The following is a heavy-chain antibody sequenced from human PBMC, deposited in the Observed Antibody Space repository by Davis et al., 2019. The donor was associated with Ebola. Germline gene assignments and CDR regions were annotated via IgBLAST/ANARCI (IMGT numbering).Heavy chain of an antibody. CDR3: ARSLELVFDWFDP. V-gene: IGHV4-61*01. CDR2: IYYSGRA. CDR1: GDSVRSGTFY. Sequence: SETLSLTCTVSGDSVRSGTFYWSWIRQSPGKGLEWIGYIYYSGRANYNPSLKSRVTISVDTSKNQFSLKLSSVTAADTAVYYCARSLELVFDWFDPWGQGTLVTVSS. D-gene: IGHD1-7*01. J-gene: IGHJ5*02.